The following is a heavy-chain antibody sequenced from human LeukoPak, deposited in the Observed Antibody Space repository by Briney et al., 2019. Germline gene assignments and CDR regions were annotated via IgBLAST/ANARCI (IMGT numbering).Heavy chain of an antibody. V-gene: IGHV3-33*03. CDR2: IWYDGSNK. D-gene: IGHD1-1*01. Sequence: RPGGSLRPSCAASGFTFSSYGMHWVRQAPGKGLEWVAVIWYDGSNKYYADSVKGRFTISRDNSKRTLYLQMSSLRSDDTAVYYCAKANWDDGGEVAYWGQGTLVTVSS. CDR3: AKANWDDGGEVAY. CDR1: GFTFSSYG. J-gene: IGHJ4*02.